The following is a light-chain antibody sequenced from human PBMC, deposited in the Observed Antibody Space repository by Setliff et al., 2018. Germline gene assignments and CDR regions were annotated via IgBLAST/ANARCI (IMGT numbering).Light chain of an antibody. CDR2: EVS. V-gene: IGLV2-8*01. CDR3: SSYAGNYIYV. CDR1: SSDVGAYNF. J-gene: IGLJ1*01. Sequence: QSALPQPASVSGSPGQSITISCTGASSDVGAYNFVSWYQQHPGKAPKLIIYEVSKRPSGVPDRFSGSKSGNTASLTVSGLQAEDEADYYCSSYAGNYIYVFGGGTKV.